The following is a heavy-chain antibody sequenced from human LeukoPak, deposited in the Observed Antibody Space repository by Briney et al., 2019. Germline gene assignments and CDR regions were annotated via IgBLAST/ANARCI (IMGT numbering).Heavy chain of an antibody. CDR2: ISSSSSTI. D-gene: IGHD3-10*01. Sequence: GGSLRLSCAASGFTFSSYSMNWVRQAPGKGLEWVSYISSSSSTIYYADSVKGRFTISRDNAKNSLYLQMNSLRAEDTAVYYCARDWRIWFGELLYADASDIWGQGTMVTVSS. CDR1: GFTFSSYS. V-gene: IGHV3-48*01. CDR3: ARDWRIWFGELLYADASDI. J-gene: IGHJ3*02.